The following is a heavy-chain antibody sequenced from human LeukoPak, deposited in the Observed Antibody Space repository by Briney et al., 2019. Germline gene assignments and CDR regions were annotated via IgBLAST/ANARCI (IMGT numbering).Heavy chain of an antibody. CDR2: INHSGST. CDR3: ARVYSSPWDYYYYMDV. V-gene: IGHV4-34*01. D-gene: IGHD6-6*01. Sequence: SETLSLTCAVYGGSFSGYYWSWIRQPPGKGLEWIGEINHSGSTNYNPSLKSRVTISVDTSKNQFSLKLSSVTAADTAVYYCARVYSSPWDYYYYMDVWGKGTTVTVSS. CDR1: GGSFSGYY. J-gene: IGHJ6*03.